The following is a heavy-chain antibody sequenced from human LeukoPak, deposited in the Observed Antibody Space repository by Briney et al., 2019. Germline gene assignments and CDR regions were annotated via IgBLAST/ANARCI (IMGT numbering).Heavy chain of an antibody. Sequence: SETLSLTCTVSGGSISSYYWSWIRQPPGKGLEWIGYIYYSGSTSYNPSLKSRVTISVDTSKNQFSLKLSSVTAADTAVYYCARASRYYYDSSGWSSGYFDYWGQGTLVTVSS. V-gene: IGHV4-59*08. D-gene: IGHD3-22*01. CDR1: GGSISSYY. CDR2: IYYSGST. J-gene: IGHJ4*02. CDR3: ARASRYYYDSSGWSSGYFDY.